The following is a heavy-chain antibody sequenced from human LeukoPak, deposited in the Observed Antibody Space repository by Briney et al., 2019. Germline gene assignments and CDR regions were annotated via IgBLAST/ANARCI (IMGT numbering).Heavy chain of an antibody. CDR2: IGDAATSA. J-gene: IGHJ4*02. D-gene: IGHD4-23*01. CDR1: GFNFNYFA. V-gene: IGHV3-23*01. Sequence: GGSLRLSCEASGFNFNYFAMSRVRQVPGKRLEWVSTIGDAATSASYADSVRGRFSMSRDNSKNMVYLQMDSLRAEDTAVYFCSRVKYGGNSGYHFDSWGLGTLVTVSS. CDR3: SRVKYGGNSGYHFDS.